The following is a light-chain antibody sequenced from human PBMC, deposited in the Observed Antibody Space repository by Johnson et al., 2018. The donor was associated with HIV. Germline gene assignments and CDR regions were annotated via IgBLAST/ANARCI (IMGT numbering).Light chain of an antibody. Sequence: QSVLTQPPSVSAAPGQKVTISCSGSSSNIGNNYVSWYQQLPGTAPKLLIYENNKRPSGIPDRFSGSKSGTSATLGITGLQTGDEADYYCGTWDSGLRPHYVFGTGATVPVL. V-gene: IGLV1-51*02. CDR3: GTWDSGLRPHYV. CDR2: ENN. CDR1: SSNIGNNY. J-gene: IGLJ1*01.